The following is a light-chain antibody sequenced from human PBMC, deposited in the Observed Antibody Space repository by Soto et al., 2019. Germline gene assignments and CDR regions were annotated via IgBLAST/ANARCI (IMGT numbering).Light chain of an antibody. CDR2: TGS. V-gene: IGKV1-12*01. J-gene: IGKJ5*01. CDR3: QQRHAWPIT. CDR1: QAIDSW. Sequence: DIQMTQSPSSVSASVGDRVTITCRASQAIDSWLAWYQQKPGEAPKLLIFTGSLLHSGVPPRFSGSGSGTDFTLTISSLQPEDFAVYYCQQRHAWPITFGQGTRLEIK.